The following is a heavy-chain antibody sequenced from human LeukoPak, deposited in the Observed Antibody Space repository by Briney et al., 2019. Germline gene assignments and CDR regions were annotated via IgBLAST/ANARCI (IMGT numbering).Heavy chain of an antibody. D-gene: IGHD1-7*01. CDR1: GDSISSGDYS. V-gene: IGHV4-31*11. CDR2: IYYNGNT. CDR3: ARGKLSGTRGTTYWFDP. Sequence: PSESLSLTWAVSGDSISSGDYSWTWIRQHPGKGLEWLGYIYYNGNTNYKPSLKSRLTISLDTSKNHFSLKLSSVTAADTAVYYCARGKLSGTRGTTYWFDPWGQGTLVTVSS. J-gene: IGHJ5*02.